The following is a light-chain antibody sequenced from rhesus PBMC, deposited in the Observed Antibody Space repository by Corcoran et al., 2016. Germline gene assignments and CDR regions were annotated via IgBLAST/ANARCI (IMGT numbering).Light chain of an antibody. J-gene: IGKJ4*01. CDR1: QDISSY. CDR3: QQYNSAPLT. CDR2: SAS. Sequence: DIQMTQSPSSLSASVGDTVTITCRANQDISSYLAWYQQKPGKAPKPLIYSASNLESGGQSRFSGRGSGTEFTLTISSLQPEDFATNYCQQYNSAPLTFGGGTKVELK. V-gene: IGKV1-37*01.